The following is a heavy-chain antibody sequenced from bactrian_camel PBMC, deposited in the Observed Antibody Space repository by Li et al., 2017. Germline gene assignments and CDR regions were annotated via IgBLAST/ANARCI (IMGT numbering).Heavy chain of an antibody. CDR2: ISSDGTT. Sequence: QLVESGGGSVQAGGSLKLSCVYFGDISSSCGMAWYWQAPGKERELVSTISSDGTTSYVDSVKGRFTISKDNAKNTLYLQMNSLKPEDTAMYYCAAGCTEVWSDYNVAETDFGYWGQGTQVTVS. J-gene: IGHJ6*01. D-gene: IGHD4*01. CDR1: GDISSSCG. CDR3: AAGCTEVWSDYNVAETDFGY. V-gene: IGHV3S53*01.